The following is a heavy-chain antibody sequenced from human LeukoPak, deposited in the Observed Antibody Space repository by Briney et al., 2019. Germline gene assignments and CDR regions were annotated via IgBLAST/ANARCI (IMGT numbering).Heavy chain of an antibody. Sequence: PGGSLRLSCAASGFTFSSYAMRWVRQAPGKGLEWVAVISYDGSNKYYADSVKGRFTISRDNSKNTLYLQMNSLRAEDTAVYYCARSPYGDYGYFDYWGQGTLVTVSS. CDR2: ISYDGSNK. V-gene: IGHV3-30*04. D-gene: IGHD4-17*01. CDR1: GFTFSSYA. J-gene: IGHJ4*02. CDR3: ARSPYGDYGYFDY.